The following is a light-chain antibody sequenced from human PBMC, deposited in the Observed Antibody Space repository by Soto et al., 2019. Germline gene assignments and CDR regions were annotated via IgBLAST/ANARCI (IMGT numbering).Light chain of an antibody. CDR1: QSISSY. Sequence: DIQMTQSPSSLSASVGARVTITCRASQSISSYLNWYQQKPGKAPKLLIYAASSLQSGVPSRFSGSGSGTDFTLTISSLQPEDFATYYCEQCYSTLWTFGQGTKVEIK. V-gene: IGKV1-39*01. J-gene: IGKJ1*01. CDR2: AAS. CDR3: EQCYSTLWT.